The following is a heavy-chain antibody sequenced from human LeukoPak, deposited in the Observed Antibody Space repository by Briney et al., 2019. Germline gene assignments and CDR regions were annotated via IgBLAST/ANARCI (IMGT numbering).Heavy chain of an antibody. V-gene: IGHV1-8*01. CDR3: AGGGRDAV. Sequence: ASVKVSCKASGYTFSSYDINWVRQATGQGLEWMGWMNPNSGNTGYAQKFQGRVTMTRNTSINTAYMELTSLRPEDMGISYCAGGGRDAVWGKGTTVTVSS. CDR1: GYTFSSYD. J-gene: IGHJ6*01. CDR2: MNPNSGNT.